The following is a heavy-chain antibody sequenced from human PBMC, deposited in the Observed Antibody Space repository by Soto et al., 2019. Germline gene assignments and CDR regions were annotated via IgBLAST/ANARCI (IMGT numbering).Heavy chain of an antibody. V-gene: IGHV3-64*01. J-gene: IGHJ4*02. Sequence: PGGSLRLSCAASGFTFSSYAMHWVRQAPGKGLEYVSAISSNGGSTYYANSVKGRFTISRDNSKNTLYLQMGSLRAEDMAVYYCARDGRKQQLVYYFDYWGQGTLVTVSS. CDR2: ISSNGGST. CDR3: ARDGRKQQLVYYFDY. D-gene: IGHD6-13*01. CDR1: GFTFSSYA.